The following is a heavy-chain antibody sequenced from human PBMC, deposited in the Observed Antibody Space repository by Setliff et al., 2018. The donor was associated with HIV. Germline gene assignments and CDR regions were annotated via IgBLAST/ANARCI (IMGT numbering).Heavy chain of an antibody. J-gene: IGHJ4*02. CDR3: ARATGPTYFFDS. CDR2: AHSSGNT. V-gene: IGHV4-39*01. Sequence: PSETLSLTCTVSGDSISSRLHWGWIRQPPGKGLEWIAIAHSSGNTYYNPSLESRVSIAVDMSKSQLSLNLTSVTAADTALYFCARATGPTYFFDSWGQRTLVTVSS. CDR1: GDSISSRLH.